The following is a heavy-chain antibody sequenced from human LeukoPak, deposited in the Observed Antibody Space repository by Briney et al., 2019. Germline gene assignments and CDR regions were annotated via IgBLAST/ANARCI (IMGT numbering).Heavy chain of an antibody. Sequence: GGSLRLSCAASGFTFSSYGMHWVRQAPGKGLEWVAFIRYDGSNKYYADSVKGRFTISRDNSKNTLYLQMNSLRAEDTAVYYCAKIDGGNSLNYFDYWGQGTLVTVSS. J-gene: IGHJ4*02. D-gene: IGHD4-23*01. CDR2: IRYDGSNK. CDR1: GFTFSSYG. V-gene: IGHV3-30*02. CDR3: AKIDGGNSLNYFDY.